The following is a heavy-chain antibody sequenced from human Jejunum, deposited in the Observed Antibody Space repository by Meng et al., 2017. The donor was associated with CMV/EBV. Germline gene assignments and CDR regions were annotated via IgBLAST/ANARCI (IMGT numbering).Heavy chain of an antibody. Sequence: GRGVVWVRIIFSSGNSGTSSYYADSVKGRFTISSDISENTLYLQMNSLRDEDTAVYYCAKDRGSIVLVPAAMGRRRYYSDGMDVWGQGTTVTVSS. CDR2: IFSSGNSGTSS. D-gene: IGHD2-2*01. CDR3: AKDRGSIVLVPAAMGRRRYYSDGMDV. J-gene: IGHJ6*02. V-gene: IGHV3-23*03.